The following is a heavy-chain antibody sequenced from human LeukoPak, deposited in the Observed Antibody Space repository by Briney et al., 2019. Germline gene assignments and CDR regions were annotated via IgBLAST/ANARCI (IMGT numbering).Heavy chain of an antibody. CDR1: GGTFSSYA. CDR3: ARDKGYYGSGSSAWCY. V-gene: IGHV1-69*13. J-gene: IGHJ4*02. Sequence: SVKVSCKASGGTFSSYAISWVRQAPGQGLEWMGGIVPIFGTANYAQKFQGRVTITADESTSTAYMELSSLRSEDTAVYYCARDKGYYGSGSSAWCYWGQGTLVTVSS. D-gene: IGHD3-10*01. CDR2: IVPIFGTA.